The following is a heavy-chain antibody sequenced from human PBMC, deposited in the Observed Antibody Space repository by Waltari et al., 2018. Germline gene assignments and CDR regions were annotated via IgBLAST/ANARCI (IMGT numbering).Heavy chain of an antibody. CDR2: INTNTGNP. J-gene: IGHJ6*02. CDR1: GYTFTSYA. Sequence: QVQLVQSGSELTKPGASVKVSCKASGYTFTSYAMNWVRQSPGQGLEWMGWINTNTGNPTYAQGFTGRFVFSLDTSVSTAYLQISSLKAEDTAVYYCARPPFLNWNDGGNGMDVWGQGTTVTVSS. CDR3: ARPPFLNWNDGGNGMDV. D-gene: IGHD1-20*01. V-gene: IGHV7-4-1*02.